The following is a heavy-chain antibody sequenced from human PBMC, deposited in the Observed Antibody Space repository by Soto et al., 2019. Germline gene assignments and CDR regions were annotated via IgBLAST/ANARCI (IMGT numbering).Heavy chain of an antibody. J-gene: IGHJ4*02. Sequence: GGSLRLSCAASGFTFSTYWMHWVRQPPGKGLVWVSRINSDGSRTSYADSVKGRFTISRDNAKNTLYLQMDSLRAEDTAVYYCARGGDYHILPGYHFDNWGQGTLVTVSS. CDR1: GFTFSTYW. CDR2: INSDGSRT. D-gene: IGHD3-9*01. V-gene: IGHV3-74*01. CDR3: ARGGDYHILPGYHFDN.